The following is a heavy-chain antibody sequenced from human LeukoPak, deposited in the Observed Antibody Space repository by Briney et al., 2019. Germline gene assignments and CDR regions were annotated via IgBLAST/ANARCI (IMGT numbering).Heavy chain of an antibody. CDR2: ISGSGDST. V-gene: IGHV3-23*01. CDR1: GFTFSIYG. D-gene: IGHD3-9*01. Sequence: PGGSLRLSCAASGFTFSIYGISWAPQAPGRGREWVSAISGSGDSTYDADSVKGRVTISRDNSKNTLYLQMNSLRAEDTAVYYCAKCTRYGSFDWFLSPDAFDIWGQGTMVTVSS. J-gene: IGHJ3*02. CDR3: AKCTRYGSFDWFLSPDAFDI.